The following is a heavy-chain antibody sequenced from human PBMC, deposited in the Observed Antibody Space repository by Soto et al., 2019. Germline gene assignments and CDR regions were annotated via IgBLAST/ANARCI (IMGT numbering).Heavy chain of an antibody. V-gene: IGHV3-30-3*01. D-gene: IGHD2-21*01. J-gene: IGHJ4*02. CDR3: ARDGLRIPHSIYYFDY. CDR2: ISYDGSNK. CDR1: GFTFSSYA. Sequence: GGSLRLSCAASGFTFSSYAMHWVRQAPGKGLEWVAVISYDGSNKYYADSVKGRFTISRDNSKNTLYLQMNSLRAEDTAVYYCARDGLRIPHSIYYFDYWGQGTLVTVSS.